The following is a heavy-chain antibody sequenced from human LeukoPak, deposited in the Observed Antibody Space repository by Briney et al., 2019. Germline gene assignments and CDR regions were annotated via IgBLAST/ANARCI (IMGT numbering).Heavy chain of an antibody. D-gene: IGHD3-22*01. CDR2: IYYSGST. Sequence: ASETLSLTCTVSGGSISSSSYYWGWIRQPPGKGLEWIGSIYYSGSTYYNPSLKSRVTISVDTSKNQFSLKLSSVTAADTAVYYCARAHSYDSSDHLGLDYWGQGTLVTVSS. J-gene: IGHJ4*02. CDR1: GGSISSSSYY. V-gene: IGHV4-39*07. CDR3: ARAHSYDSSDHLGLDY.